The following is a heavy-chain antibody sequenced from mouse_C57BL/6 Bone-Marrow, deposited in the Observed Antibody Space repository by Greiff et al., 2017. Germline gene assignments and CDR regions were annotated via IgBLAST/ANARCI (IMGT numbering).Heavy chain of an antibody. Sequence: EVKVVESGGDLVKPGGSLKLSCAASGFTFSSYGMSWVRQTPDKRLEWVATISSGGSYTYYPDSVQGRFTISRDNAKNTLYLQMSSLKSEDTAIYYCARGGITLYYAMDYWGQGTSVTVSS. CDR2: ISSGGSYT. CDR3: ARGGITLYYAMDY. D-gene: IGHD2-4*01. CDR1: GFTFSSYG. J-gene: IGHJ4*01. V-gene: IGHV5-6*01.